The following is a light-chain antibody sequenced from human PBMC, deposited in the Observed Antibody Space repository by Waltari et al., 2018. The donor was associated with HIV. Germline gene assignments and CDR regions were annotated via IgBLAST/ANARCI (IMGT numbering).Light chain of an antibody. V-gene: IGLV2-14*01. CDR2: EVS. CDR1: DTPVGPYNY. CDR3: TSYTTTSTWV. J-gene: IGLJ3*02. Sequence: QSALTQPASVSGSPVQSLTISCTGTDTPVGPYNYVSWFQHHPGKAPQLIISEVSNRPSGVSHRFSGSRSGNTASLIISVLQAEDEASYYCTSYTTTSTWVFGGGTNLTVL.